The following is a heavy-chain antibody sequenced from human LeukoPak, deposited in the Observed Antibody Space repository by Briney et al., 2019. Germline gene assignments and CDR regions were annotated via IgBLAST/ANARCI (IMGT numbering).Heavy chain of an antibody. CDR2: INHSGST. D-gene: IGHD3-22*01. CDR3: ARLSLYDTRNDY. CDR1: GGSFSGYY. J-gene: IGHJ4*02. Sequence: SETLSLTCAVYGGSFSGYYWSWIRQPPGKGLEWIGEINHSGSTNYNPSLKSRVTISVDTSKTQFSLKLSSVTAADTAVYYCARLSLYDTRNDYWGQGTLVTVSS. V-gene: IGHV4-34*01.